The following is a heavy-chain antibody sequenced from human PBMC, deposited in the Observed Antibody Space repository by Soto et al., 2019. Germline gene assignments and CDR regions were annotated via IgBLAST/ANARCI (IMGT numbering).Heavy chain of an antibody. CDR2: IIPIFGTA. CDR1: GGTFSSYA. Sequence: QVQLVQSGAEVKKPGYSVKVSCKASGGTFSSYALSWVRQATGQGLEWMGGIIPIFGTANYAQKLQGRVTITADESTSTAYMELSSLRSEDTAVYYCARDPIRFLEWFGGMDVWGQGTTFTVSS. J-gene: IGHJ6*01. D-gene: IGHD3-3*01. V-gene: IGHV1-69*01. CDR3: ARDPIRFLEWFGGMDV.